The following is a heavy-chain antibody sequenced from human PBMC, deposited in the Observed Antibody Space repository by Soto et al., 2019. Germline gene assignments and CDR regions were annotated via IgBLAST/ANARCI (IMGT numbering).Heavy chain of an antibody. J-gene: IGHJ4*02. Sequence: SETLSLTCTVSGGSISIYYWSWIRQPPGKGLEWIGYIYFSGSSNFNPSLRSRVSISGDTSKNHFSLKLSSVTAADTAVYYCARLIGSSSYYFDSWGQGTLVTVSS. D-gene: IGHD6-6*01. CDR3: ARLIGSSSYYFDS. CDR2: IYFSGSS. V-gene: IGHV4-59*08. CDR1: GGSISIYY.